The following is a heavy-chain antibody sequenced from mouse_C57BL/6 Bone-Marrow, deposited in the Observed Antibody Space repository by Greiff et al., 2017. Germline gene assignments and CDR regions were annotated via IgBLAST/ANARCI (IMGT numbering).Heavy chain of an antibody. V-gene: IGHV2-9*01. J-gene: IGHJ4*01. CDR1: GFSLTSYG. Sequence: QVQLQQSGPGLVAPSQSLSITCTVSGFSLTSYGADWVRQPPGKGLEWLGVIWGGGSTNYNSALMSRLSISKDNSKSQVFLKMNSLQTDDTAMYYCATHYYGSSPYYAMDYWGQGTSVTVSS. CDR2: IWGGGST. CDR3: ATHYYGSSPYYAMDY. D-gene: IGHD1-1*01.